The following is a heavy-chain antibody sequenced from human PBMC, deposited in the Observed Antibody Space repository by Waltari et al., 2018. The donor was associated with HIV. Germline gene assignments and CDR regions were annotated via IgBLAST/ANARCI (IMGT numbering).Heavy chain of an antibody. V-gene: IGHV1-8*01. CDR2: MNPNSGNT. Sequence: QVQLVQSGAEVKKPGASVQVSCKASGYTFTSYDIHWVRQATGQGREWMGWMNPNSGNTGYAQKFQGRVTMTRNTSISTAYMELSSLRSEDTAVYYCARRPSGYSSSWYGRNGMDVWGQGTTVTVSS. CDR3: ARRPSGYSSSWYGRNGMDV. D-gene: IGHD6-13*01. CDR1: GYTFTSYD. J-gene: IGHJ6*02.